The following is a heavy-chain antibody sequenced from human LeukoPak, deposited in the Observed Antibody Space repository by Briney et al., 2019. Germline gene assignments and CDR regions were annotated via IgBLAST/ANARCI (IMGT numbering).Heavy chain of an antibody. CDR3: ARGTTDIVADISDAFDI. CDR1: GFTFSAFA. J-gene: IGHJ3*02. CDR2: ISYDARNK. Sequence: PGRSLRLSCAASGFTFSAFAMHWVRQAPGKGLEWVAAISYDARNKYYAVSVRGRFTISRDNSRNPLFLQLNSLKAEDTAVYFCARGTTDIVADISDAFDIWGQGSVVTVSS. D-gene: IGHD5-12*01. V-gene: IGHV3-30*04.